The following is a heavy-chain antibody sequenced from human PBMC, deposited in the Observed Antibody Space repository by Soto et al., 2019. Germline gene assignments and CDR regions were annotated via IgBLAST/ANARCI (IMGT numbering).Heavy chain of an antibody. V-gene: IGHV3-30-3*01. D-gene: IGHD3-3*01. CDR2: ISYDGSNK. CDR3: ARPNRYYDFWSGYPEYYYYGMDV. CDR1: GFTFSSYA. J-gene: IGHJ6*02. Sequence: GGSLRLSCAASGFTFSSYAMHWVRQAPGKGLEWVAVISYDGSNKYYADSVKGRFTISRDNSKNTLYLQMNSLRAEDTAVYYCARPNRYYDFWSGYPEYYYYGMDVWGQGTTVTVSS.